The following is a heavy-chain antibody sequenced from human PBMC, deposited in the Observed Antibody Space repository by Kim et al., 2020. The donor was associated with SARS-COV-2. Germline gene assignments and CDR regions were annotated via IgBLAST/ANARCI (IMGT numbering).Heavy chain of an antibody. Sequence: SQTLSLTCVISGDSVFNDNVAWSWIRLSPSRNLEWLGRTYYSSKWYHDYAVSVRSRTTINADTSKNQFSLQLTSVTPEDTAIYYCVRGRNSAFDIWDQGTLVTVSS. J-gene: IGHJ3*02. CDR3: VRGRNSAFDI. V-gene: IGHV6-1*01. CDR2: TYYSSKWYH. D-gene: IGHD6-13*01. CDR1: GDSVFNDNVA.